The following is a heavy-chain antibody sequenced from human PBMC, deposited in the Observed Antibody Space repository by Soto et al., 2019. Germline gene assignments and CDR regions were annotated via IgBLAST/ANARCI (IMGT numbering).Heavy chain of an antibody. J-gene: IGHJ4*02. D-gene: IGHD5-12*01. CDR3: ARDWTGYVSAYFPAY. CDR2: ISSDGTYT. V-gene: IGHV3-30*01. Sequence: PGGSLRLSCSVSGFDFSRHHMHWVRQAPGKGLHWVAIISSDGTYTNYADSVKGRFTISRDNSKNTLYLHMNSLRFDDAALYYCARDWTGYVSAYFPAYWGQGTLVTVSS. CDR1: GFDFSRHH.